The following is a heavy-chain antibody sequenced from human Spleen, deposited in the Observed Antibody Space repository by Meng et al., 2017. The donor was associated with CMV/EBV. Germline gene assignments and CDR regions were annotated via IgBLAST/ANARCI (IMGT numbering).Heavy chain of an antibody. J-gene: IGHJ3*02. CDR1: GGSISSYY. V-gene: IGHV4-59*01. CDR2: LYYSGST. D-gene: IGHD3-22*01. Sequence: SETLSLTCTVSGGSISSYYWSWIRQPPGKGLEWIGCLYYSGSTNYNPSLKSRVTISVVTSKNQFSLKLSSLTAADTAMYYCARDSTMVVGKSAFDIWGQGTMVTV. CDR3: ARDSTMVVGKSAFDI.